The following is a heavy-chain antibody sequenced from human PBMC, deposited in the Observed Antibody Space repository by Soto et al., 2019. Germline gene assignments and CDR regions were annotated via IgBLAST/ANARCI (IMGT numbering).Heavy chain of an antibody. D-gene: IGHD6-13*01. CDR3: ARDAPGAAPY. CDR2: INYRGTT. J-gene: IGHJ4*02. Sequence: QVQLQESGPGLVKPSQTLSLTCTVSGGSINNGDYYWNWIRQHPEKVLEWMGYINYRGTTFYSPSLKSRIIISVDTSKNQFSLKLSSVTAADTAVYYCARDAPGAAPYWGQGTMVTVSS. CDR1: GGSINNGDYY. V-gene: IGHV4-31*03.